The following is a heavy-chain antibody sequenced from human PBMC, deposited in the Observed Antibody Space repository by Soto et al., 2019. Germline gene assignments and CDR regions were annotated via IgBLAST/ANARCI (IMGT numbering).Heavy chain of an antibody. CDR2: IYSGGST. CDR1: GFTVSSNY. J-gene: IGHJ3*02. D-gene: IGHD3-9*01. CDR3: ARDSPVSIFYPQNAFDI. Sequence: PGGSLRLSCAASGFTVSSNYMSWVRQAPGKGLEWVSVIYSGGSTYYADSVKGRFTISRDNSKNTLYLQMNSLRAEDTAVYYCARDSPVSIFYPQNAFDIWGQGTMVTVSS. V-gene: IGHV3-66*01.